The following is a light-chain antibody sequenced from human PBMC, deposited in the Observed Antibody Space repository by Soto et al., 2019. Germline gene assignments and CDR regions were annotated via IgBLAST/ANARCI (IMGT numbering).Light chain of an antibody. Sequence: EIVLTQSPATLSLSPGERATLSCRASQSVSSYLAWYQQKPGQAPRILIYDASNRATGIPARFSGSGSGTDFTLTISSLEPEEFAVYYCQQRSHWPPLFTFGPGTKVDIK. CDR3: QQRSHWPPLFT. V-gene: IGKV3-11*01. J-gene: IGKJ3*01. CDR1: QSVSSY. CDR2: DAS.